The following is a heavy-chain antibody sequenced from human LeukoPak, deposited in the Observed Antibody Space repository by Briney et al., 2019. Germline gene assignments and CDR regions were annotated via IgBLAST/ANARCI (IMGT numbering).Heavy chain of an antibody. J-gene: IGHJ4*02. Sequence: SETLSLTRTVSGGSISSSSYYWGWIRQPPGKGLEWIGSIYYSGSTYYNPSLKSRVTISVDTSKNQFSLKLSSVTAADTAVYYCARKTGGFDYWGQGTLVTVFS. CDR2: IYYSGST. D-gene: IGHD2-8*02. CDR3: ARKTGGFDY. V-gene: IGHV4-39*01. CDR1: GGSISSSSYY.